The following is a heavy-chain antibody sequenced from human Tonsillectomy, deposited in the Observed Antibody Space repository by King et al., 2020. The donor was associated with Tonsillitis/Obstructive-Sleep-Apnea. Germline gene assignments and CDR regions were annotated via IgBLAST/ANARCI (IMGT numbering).Heavy chain of an antibody. CDR3: ARGVAALNWLDP. CDR1: GDSISNYY. J-gene: IGHJ5*02. D-gene: IGHD2-15*01. Sequence: LQLQESGPGLVKPSETLSLTCTVSGDSISNYYWSWIRQPPGKGLEWIGYIYYSGSTNYNPSLKSRVTMSVDTSKSQFSLKLSSVTAADTAVYYCARGVAALNWLDPWGQGTLVTVSS. V-gene: IGHV4-59*01. CDR2: IYYSGST.